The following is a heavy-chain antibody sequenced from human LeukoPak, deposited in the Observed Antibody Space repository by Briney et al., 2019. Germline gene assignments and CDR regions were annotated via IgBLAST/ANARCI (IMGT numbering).Heavy chain of an antibody. CDR1: GGSISSYY. D-gene: IGHD3-22*01. CDR2: IYYSGST. Sequence: SETLSLTCTVSGGSISSYYWSWIRQPPGKGLEWIGYIYYSGSTNYNPSLKSRATISVDTSKNQFSLKLSSVTAADTAVYYCARGDYYDSSGYSNWFDPWGQGTLVTVSS. J-gene: IGHJ5*02. V-gene: IGHV4-59*01. CDR3: ARGDYYDSSGYSNWFDP.